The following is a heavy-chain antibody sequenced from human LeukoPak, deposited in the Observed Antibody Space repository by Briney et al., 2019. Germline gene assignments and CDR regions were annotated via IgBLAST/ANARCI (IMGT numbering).Heavy chain of an antibody. D-gene: IGHD4-17*01. V-gene: IGHV4-59*06. Sequence: KPSETPSLTCTVPGGSISSHYWSWIRQPPGKGLEWIGYIYYSGSTYYNPSLKSRVTISVDTSKNQFSLKLSSVTAADTAVYYCARNYGDYGPFDYWGQGTLVTVSS. CDR1: GGSISSHY. CDR2: IYYSGST. CDR3: ARNYGDYGPFDY. J-gene: IGHJ4*02.